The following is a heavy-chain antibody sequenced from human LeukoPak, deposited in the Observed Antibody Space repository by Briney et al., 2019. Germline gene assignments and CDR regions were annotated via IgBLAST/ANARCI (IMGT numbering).Heavy chain of an antibody. CDR2: IYYSGST. CDR1: GVSISSGSYY. D-gene: IGHD3-10*01. V-gene: IGHV4-39*01. Sequence: SSETLSLTCTVSGVSISSGSYYWGWIRQPPGKGLEWIGSIYYSGSTYYNPSLKSRVTISVDTSKNQFSLKLSSVTAADTAVYYCARTYYGSGSYGYWGQGTLVTVSS. CDR3: ARTYYGSGSYGY. J-gene: IGHJ4*02.